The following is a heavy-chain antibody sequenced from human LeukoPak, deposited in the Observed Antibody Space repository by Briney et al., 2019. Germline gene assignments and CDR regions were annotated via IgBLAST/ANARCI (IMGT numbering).Heavy chain of an antibody. CDR3: ARGEEYYYEEEVPAFDI. Sequence: GGSLRLSCAASGFTFSSYSMNWVRQAPGKGLEWVSSISSSSYIYYADSVKGRFTISRDNAKNSLYLQMNSLRAEDTAVYCCARGEEYYYEEEVPAFDIWGQGTMVTVSS. CDR1: GFTFSSYS. V-gene: IGHV3-21*01. D-gene: IGHD3-22*01. CDR2: ISSSSYI. J-gene: IGHJ3*02.